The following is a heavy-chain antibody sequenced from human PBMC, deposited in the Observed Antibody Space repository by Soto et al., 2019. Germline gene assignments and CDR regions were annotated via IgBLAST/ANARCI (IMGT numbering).Heavy chain of an antibody. CDR3: ARDIVVVPAALDLDSYYFDY. Sequence: SETLSLTCTVSGGSINNYYWNWIRQPPGKGLEWIGYIYYSGSTYYNPSLKSRVTISVDTSKNQFSLKLSSVTAADTAVYYCARDIVVVPAALDLDSYYFDYWGQGTLVTVSS. CDR1: GGSINNYY. D-gene: IGHD2-2*01. V-gene: IGHV4-59*06. J-gene: IGHJ4*02. CDR2: IYYSGST.